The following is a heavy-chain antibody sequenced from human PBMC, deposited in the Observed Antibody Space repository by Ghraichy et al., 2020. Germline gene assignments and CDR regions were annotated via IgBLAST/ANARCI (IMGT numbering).Heavy chain of an antibody. J-gene: IGHJ6*02. CDR3: ARDRSMPYYDFWSAPGDYYGMDV. CDR1: GFTFSSYS. D-gene: IGHD3-3*01. Sequence: GGSLRLSCAASGFTFSSYSMNWVRQAPGKGLEWVSSISSSSSYIYYADSVKGRFTISRDNAKNSLYLQMNSLRAEDTAVYYCARDRSMPYYDFWSAPGDYYGMDVWGQGTTVTVSS. CDR2: ISSSSSYI. V-gene: IGHV3-21*01.